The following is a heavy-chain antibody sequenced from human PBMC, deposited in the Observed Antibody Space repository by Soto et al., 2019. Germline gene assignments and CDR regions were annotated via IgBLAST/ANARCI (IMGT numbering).Heavy chain of an antibody. J-gene: IGHJ4*02. V-gene: IGHV3-23*01. CDR1: GFSFSTHT. Sequence: EVPLLESGGGLVQPGGSLRLSCAASGFSFSTHTLSWVRQAPGKGLVWLSSIGATGDATYYADSVKGRFTISRDNSEDPVSPQMNSLRVDDTAVYYCAILRGLRKFWGQGTLVTVSS. D-gene: IGHD4-17*01. CDR2: IGATGDAT. CDR3: AILRGLRKF.